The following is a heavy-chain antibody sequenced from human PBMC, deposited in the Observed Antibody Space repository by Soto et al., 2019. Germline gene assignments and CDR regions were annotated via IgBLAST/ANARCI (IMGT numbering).Heavy chain of an antibody. Sequence: TLSLTCTVSGGSMRNYFWTWIRQPPGKGLEWIGYIHYSGTTSFFPSYNPSLRSRVTISEDTSKNQFSLKLLSVTTADTAVYFCTAGEASSRNLAPYYLDFWGQGTLVTVSS. J-gene: IGHJ4*02. CDR2: IHYSGTT. V-gene: IGHV4-59*01. CDR1: GGSMRNYF. CDR3: TAGEASSRNLAPYYLDF. D-gene: IGHD6-13*01.